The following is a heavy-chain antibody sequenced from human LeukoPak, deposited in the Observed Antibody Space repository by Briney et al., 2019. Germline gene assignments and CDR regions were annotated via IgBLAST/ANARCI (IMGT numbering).Heavy chain of an antibody. CDR2: INPNSGGT. V-gene: IGHV1-2*02. J-gene: IGHJ3*02. Sequence: ASVKVSCKASGYTFTGYYMHWVRQAPGQGLEWMGWINPNSGGTNYAQKFQGRVTMTRDTSISTAYMELSRLRSDDTAVYYCARPDSSGYLHDAFDIWGQGTMVTVSS. D-gene: IGHD3-22*01. CDR3: ARPDSSGYLHDAFDI. CDR1: GYTFTGYY.